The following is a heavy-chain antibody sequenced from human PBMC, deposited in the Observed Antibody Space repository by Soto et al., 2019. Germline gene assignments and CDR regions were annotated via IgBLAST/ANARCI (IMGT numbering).Heavy chain of an antibody. Sequence: GGSLRLSCAASVFTFSIYSMNWVRQAPGEWLEWFSYISISGGKIXGAESLKGRXTISRYNSKNSXYLQMXSLRAEDTAVYYCARDLLAGLDVWGQGTTVTVSS. CDR2: ISISGGKI. CDR3: ARDLLAGLDV. CDR1: VFTFSIYS. V-gene: IGHV3-48*01. J-gene: IGHJ6*02.